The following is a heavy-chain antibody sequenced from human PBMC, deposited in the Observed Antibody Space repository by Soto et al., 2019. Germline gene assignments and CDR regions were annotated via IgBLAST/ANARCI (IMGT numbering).Heavy chain of an antibody. CDR2: IYPGDSDT. D-gene: IGHD6-13*01. V-gene: IGHV5-51*01. CDR3: ARFPPAGTSGMDV. CDR1: GYSFSTYW. J-gene: IGHJ6*02. Sequence: PGESLKISCTGSGYSFSTYWIAWVRQMPGKGLEWMGIIYPGDSDTRYSPSFQGQVTISADKSISTAYLQWSSLKASDTAMYYCARFPPAGTSGMDVWGQGTTVTVSS.